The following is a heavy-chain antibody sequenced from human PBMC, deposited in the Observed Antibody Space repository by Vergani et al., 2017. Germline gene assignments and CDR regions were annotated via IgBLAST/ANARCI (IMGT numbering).Heavy chain of an antibody. Sequence: QVQLQESGPGLVKPPGTLSLTCAVSGDSISSNHCWAWVRQPPGKGLEWIGQICHTEDTKYSPSLKSPITVSVTESRNLFSLRLNSVTAADTAVYYCATVCYRRWGYYFDYWGQGILVTVSS. CDR3: ATVCYRRWGYYFDY. D-gene: IGHD2-2*02. CDR1: GDSISSNHC. CDR2: ICHTEDT. V-gene: IGHV4-4*03. J-gene: IGHJ4*02.